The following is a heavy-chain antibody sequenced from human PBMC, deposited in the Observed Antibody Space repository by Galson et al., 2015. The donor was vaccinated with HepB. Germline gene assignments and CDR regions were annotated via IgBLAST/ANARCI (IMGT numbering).Heavy chain of an antibody. J-gene: IGHJ3*02. Sequence: SVKVSCKASGYTFTGYYMHWVRQAPGQGLEWMGWINPNSGGTNYAQKFQGRVTMTRDTSISTAYMELSRLRSDDTAVYYCATIEGDIVVVPAAYAFDIWGQGTMVTISS. V-gene: IGHV1-2*02. CDR1: GYTFTGYY. CDR3: ATIEGDIVVVPAAYAFDI. CDR2: INPNSGGT. D-gene: IGHD2-2*01.